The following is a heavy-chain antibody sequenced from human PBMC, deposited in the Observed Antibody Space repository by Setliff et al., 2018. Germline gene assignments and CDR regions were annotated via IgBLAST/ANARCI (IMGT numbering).Heavy chain of an antibody. CDR2: LNTGGGSA. V-gene: IGHV1-46*01. D-gene: IGHD6-13*01. Sequence: ASVKVSCKASGYTFTSYYMYWVRQAPGQGLEWMGTLNTGGGSASIVDQFQGRVSMTRDTSTSTVYMEINGLRPDDTAVYFCARGGVAAAGKKGVFEHWGQGTLVTVSS. CDR3: ARGGVAAAGKKGVFEH. CDR1: GYTFTSYY. J-gene: IGHJ4*02.